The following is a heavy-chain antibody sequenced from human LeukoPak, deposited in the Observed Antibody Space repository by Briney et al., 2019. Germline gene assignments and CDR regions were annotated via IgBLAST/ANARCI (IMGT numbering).Heavy chain of an antibody. CDR1: GGSIRSSYYY. V-gene: IGHV4-30-4*08. Sequence: PSETLSLACTVSGGSIRSSYYYWGWIRQPPGKGLEWVGYIYYSGSTYSNPSLKSRVTISIDTSKNQFSLKLTSVTAADTAVYYCARDRNRLRIFDYWGQGTLVTVSS. CDR2: IYYSGST. J-gene: IGHJ4*02. CDR3: ARDRNRLRIFDY. D-gene: IGHD1-14*01.